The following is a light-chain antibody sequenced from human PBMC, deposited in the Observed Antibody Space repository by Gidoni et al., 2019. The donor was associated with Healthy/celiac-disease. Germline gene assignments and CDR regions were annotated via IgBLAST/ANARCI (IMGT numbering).Light chain of an antibody. Sequence: IVLTQSPATLSLSPGERATLSSRASQSVSSYLAWYQQKPGQAPRLLIYDASNRATGIPARFSGSGSGTDFTLTISSLEPEDFAVYYCQQRSNWPPVTFGGGTKVEIK. J-gene: IGKJ4*01. V-gene: IGKV3-11*01. CDR3: QQRSNWPPVT. CDR2: DAS. CDR1: QSVSSY.